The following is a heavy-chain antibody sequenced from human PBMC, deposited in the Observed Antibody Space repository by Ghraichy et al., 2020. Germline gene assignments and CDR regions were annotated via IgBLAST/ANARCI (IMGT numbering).Heavy chain of an antibody. J-gene: IGHJ5*02. Sequence: GGSLRLSCAASGFTFSTDWMHWVRQAPGKGLVWVSRINSDGSGTEYADSVKGRFTISRDNAENTLYLQMNNLRVDDTAVDYCARPQRGGCSSTDCFSWFDPWGQGTLATVSS. CDR1: GFTFSTDW. D-gene: IGHD2-2*01. CDR3: ARPQRGGCSSTDCFSWFDP. V-gene: IGHV3-74*03. CDR2: INSDGSGT.